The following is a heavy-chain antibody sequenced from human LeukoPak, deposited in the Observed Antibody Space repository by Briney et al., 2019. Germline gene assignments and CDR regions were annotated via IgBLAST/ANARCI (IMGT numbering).Heavy chain of an antibody. CDR3: ARDRYDFWSGYLDY. Sequence: GSLRLSCAASGFNFANHAMSWVRQTAGKGLEWVSAISGGGDITYYADSVKGRFTISRDNSKDTLFLQMHSLRAEDTAVYYCARDRYDFWSGYLDYWGQGTLVTVSS. V-gene: IGHV3-23*01. CDR1: GFNFANHA. J-gene: IGHJ4*02. D-gene: IGHD3-3*01. CDR2: ISGGGDIT.